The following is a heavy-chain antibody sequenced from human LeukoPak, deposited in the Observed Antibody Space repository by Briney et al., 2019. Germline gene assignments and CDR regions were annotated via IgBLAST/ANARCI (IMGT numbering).Heavy chain of an antibody. CDR3: ARPYYYDSRIDP. Sequence: SETLSLTCTVSGGSISSGDYYWSWIRQPPGKGLEWIGYMYYSGSTYFNPSLKSRVTISLDTSKNQFSLKLSSVTAADTAVYYCARPYYYDSRIDPWGQGTLVTVSS. CDR2: MYYSGST. CDR1: GGSISSGDYY. D-gene: IGHD3-22*01. V-gene: IGHV4-30-4*01. J-gene: IGHJ5*02.